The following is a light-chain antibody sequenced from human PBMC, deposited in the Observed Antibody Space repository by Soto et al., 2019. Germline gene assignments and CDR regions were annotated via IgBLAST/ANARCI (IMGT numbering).Light chain of an antibody. CDR2: GAS. CDR1: QSVNGN. V-gene: IGKV3-15*01. J-gene: IGKJ2*01. Sequence: ETVMTQSPATLSVSPGESATLSCRASQSVNGNLAWYQQKPGQAPRLLIYGASTRATGIPARFSGSGSGTEFSLTRSSLQSEDFAVYYCQQYNNWPPNTFGQGTKLEMK. CDR3: QQYNNWPPNT.